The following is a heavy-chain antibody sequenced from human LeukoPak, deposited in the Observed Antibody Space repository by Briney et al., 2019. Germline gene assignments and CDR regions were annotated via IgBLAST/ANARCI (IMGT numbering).Heavy chain of an antibody. Sequence: GGSLRLSCAASGFTFSNYEMNWVRQAPGKGLEWVSYISRSGSSIDYADSVKGRFTISRDNAKNSLYLQMNSLRAEDTAVYYCARVGYSSGWYMSDYWGQGTLVTVSS. D-gene: IGHD6-19*01. CDR3: ARVGYSSGWYMSDY. J-gene: IGHJ4*02. CDR1: GFTFSNYE. CDR2: ISRSGSSI. V-gene: IGHV3-48*03.